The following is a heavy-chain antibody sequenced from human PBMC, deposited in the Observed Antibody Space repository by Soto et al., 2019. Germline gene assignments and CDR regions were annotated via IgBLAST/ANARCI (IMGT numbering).Heavy chain of an antibody. J-gene: IGHJ6*02. CDR1: GGTFSSYA. CDR3: XXXXXXXXXXYGMDV. CDR2: IIPIFGTA. Sequence: QVQLVQSGAEVKKPGSSVKVSCKASGGTFSSYAISWVRQAPGQGLEWMGGIIPIFGTANYAQKFQGRVTITADESTSTAYMELSSLRSEDTAVYXXXXXXXXXXXXYGMDVWGQGTTVTVSS. V-gene: IGHV1-69*12.